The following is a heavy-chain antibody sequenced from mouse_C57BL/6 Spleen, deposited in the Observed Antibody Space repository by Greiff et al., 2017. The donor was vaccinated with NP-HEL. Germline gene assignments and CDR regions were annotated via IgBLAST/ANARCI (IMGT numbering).Heavy chain of an antibody. CDR1: GYAFTNYL. CDR2: INPGSGGT. V-gene: IGHV1-54*01. D-gene: IGHD3-2*02. CDR3: ARGQLRLRTFDY. J-gene: IGHJ2*01. Sequence: QVQLKQSGAELVRPGTSVKVSCKASGYAFTNYLIEWVKQRPGQGLEWIGVINPGSGGTNYNEKFKGKATLTADKSSSTAYMQLSSLTSEDSAVYFCARGQLRLRTFDYWGQGTTLTVSS.